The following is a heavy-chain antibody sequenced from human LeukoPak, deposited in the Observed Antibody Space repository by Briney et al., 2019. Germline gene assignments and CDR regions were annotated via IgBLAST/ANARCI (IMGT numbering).Heavy chain of an antibody. CDR1: GGSISSYY. J-gene: IGHJ3*02. CDR2: IYYSGIT. CDR3: ARHGARFSYGSNAFDI. D-gene: IGHD5-18*01. V-gene: IGHV4-59*08. Sequence: PSETLSLTCTVSGGSISSYYWNWIRQPPGKGLEWIGYIYYSGITNYNPSLKSRVTISVDTSKNQFSLKLSSVTAADTAVYYCARHGARFSYGSNAFDIWGQGTMVTVSS.